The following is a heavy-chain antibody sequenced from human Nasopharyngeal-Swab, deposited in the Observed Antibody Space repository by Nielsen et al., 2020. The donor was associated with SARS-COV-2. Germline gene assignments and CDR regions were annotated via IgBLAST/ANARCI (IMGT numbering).Heavy chain of an antibody. CDR3: AGNRNHWNVDYHYYGMDV. J-gene: IGHJ6*02. Sequence: GESLKISCAASGFTFSTYWMSWVRHAPGKGLEWVANIKQDGSEKYYVDSVKGRFTISRDNAKNSLYLQMNSLRAEDTAVYYCAGNRNHWNVDYHYYGMDVWGQGTTVTVSS. CDR2: IKQDGSEK. V-gene: IGHV3-7*01. CDR1: GFTFSTYW. D-gene: IGHD1-1*01.